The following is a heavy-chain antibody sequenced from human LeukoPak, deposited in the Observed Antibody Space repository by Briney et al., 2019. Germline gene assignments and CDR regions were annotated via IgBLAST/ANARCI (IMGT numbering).Heavy chain of an antibody. Sequence: SETLSLTCTVSGGSISSYYWSWIRQPPGKGLEWIGYIYYSGSTNYNPSLKSRVTISVDTSKNQFSLKLSSVTAADTAVYYCARDSPIADPLDLWGRGTLVTVSS. CDR2: IYYSGST. CDR3: ARDSPIADPLDL. J-gene: IGHJ2*01. CDR1: GGSISSYY. V-gene: IGHV4-59*01. D-gene: IGHD6-13*01.